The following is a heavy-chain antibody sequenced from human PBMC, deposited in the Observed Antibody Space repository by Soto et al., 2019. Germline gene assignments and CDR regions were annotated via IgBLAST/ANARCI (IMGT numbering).Heavy chain of an antibody. Sequence: ASVKVSCKASGGTFRSYAISWVRQAPGQGLEWMGGIIPIFGTTNYAQKFQGRVTITADESTNTAYMELSSLRSEDTAVYYCAGGITIFGVAYFDYWGQGTLVTVSS. CDR3: AGGITIFGVAYFDY. J-gene: IGHJ4*02. D-gene: IGHD3-3*01. CDR1: GGTFRSYA. CDR2: IIPIFGTT. V-gene: IGHV1-69*13.